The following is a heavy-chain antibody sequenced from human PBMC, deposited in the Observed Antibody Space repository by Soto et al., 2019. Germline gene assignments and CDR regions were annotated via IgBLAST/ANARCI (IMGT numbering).Heavy chain of an antibody. Sequence: EMQLVESGGGLVQPGGSPRLACLASGFTFNSHWMGWVRQSPGKGLVWVANIDRDGRDKYYVDSVKGRFTLSRDNAKNSVFLQMNSLRVEDTAMYYCARHGYFTFDYWGLGTLVTVSS. CDR1: GFTFNSHW. V-gene: IGHV3-7*04. J-gene: IGHJ4*02. CDR2: IDRDGRDK. D-gene: IGHD4-17*01. CDR3: ARHGYFTFDY.